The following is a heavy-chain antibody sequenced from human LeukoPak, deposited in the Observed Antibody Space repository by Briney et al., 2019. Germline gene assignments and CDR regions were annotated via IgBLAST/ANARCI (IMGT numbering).Heavy chain of an antibody. J-gene: IGHJ4*02. V-gene: IGHV3-23*01. CDR3: AKVKSPDYDILTGYDF. Sequence: GGSLRLSCAASGFTFDYYAMNWVRQAPGRGMEWVSTISGGGKSTYYGDSVKGRFTISRDNSKNTLHLQMNSLRVEDTAVYFCAKVKSPDYDILTGYDFWGQGTQVTVSS. CDR1: GFTFDYYA. CDR2: ISGGGKST. D-gene: IGHD3-9*01.